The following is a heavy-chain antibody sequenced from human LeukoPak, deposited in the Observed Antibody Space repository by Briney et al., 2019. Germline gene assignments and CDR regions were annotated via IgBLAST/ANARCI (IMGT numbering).Heavy chain of an antibody. D-gene: IGHD4-17*01. Sequence: SLKVSCKASGYTFTDYYMHWVRQAPGQGLEWMGGIIPIFGTANYAQKFQGRVTITADESTSTAYMELSSLRSEDTAVYYCARVRERDYGRFWFDPWGQGTLVTVSS. CDR2: IIPIFGTA. CDR3: ARVRERDYGRFWFDP. V-gene: IGHV1-69*13. CDR1: GYTFTDYY. J-gene: IGHJ5*02.